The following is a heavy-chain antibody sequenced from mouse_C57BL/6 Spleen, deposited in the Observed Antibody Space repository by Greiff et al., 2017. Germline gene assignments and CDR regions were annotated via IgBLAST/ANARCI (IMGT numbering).Heavy chain of an antibody. J-gene: IGHJ3*01. CDR3: ARKAYYSNDVFAY. Sequence: QVQLQQSGPELVKPGASVKISCKASGYSFTSYYIHWVKQRPGQGLEWIGWFYPGSGNPKYNEKLKGKATLSVDTSSSTAYMRHSSLTTEDSAVYYWARKAYYSNDVFAYWGQGTLVTVAA. D-gene: IGHD2-5*01. CDR2: FYPGSGNP. CDR1: GYSFTSYY. V-gene: IGHV1-66*01.